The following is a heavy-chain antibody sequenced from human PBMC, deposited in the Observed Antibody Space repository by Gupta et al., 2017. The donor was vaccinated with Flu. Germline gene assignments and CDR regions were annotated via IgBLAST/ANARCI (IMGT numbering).Heavy chain of an antibody. CDR1: SSDG. V-gene: IGHV3-30*18. J-gene: IGHJ4*02. Sequence: SSDGMHWVRQAPGKGLEWVAFISYDGSNKYYADSVKGRFIISRDNSKNTVFLQMNSLRPEDTAVYYCTKDPDYWGQGTLVTVSS. CDR2: ISYDGSNK. CDR3: TKDPDY.